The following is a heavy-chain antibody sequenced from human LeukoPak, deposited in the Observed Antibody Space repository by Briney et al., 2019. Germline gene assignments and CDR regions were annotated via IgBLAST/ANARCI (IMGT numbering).Heavy chain of an antibody. CDR1: GGSFSGYY. CDR2: INHSGST. Sequence: SETLSLTCAVYGGSFSGYYWSWIRQPTGKGLEWIGEINHSGSTNYSPSLKSRVTISVDTSKNQFSLKLSSVTAADTAVYYCASFWSGGSSGWFDPWGQGTLVTVSS. J-gene: IGHJ5*02. D-gene: IGHD2-15*01. V-gene: IGHV4-34*01. CDR3: ASFWSGGSSGWFDP.